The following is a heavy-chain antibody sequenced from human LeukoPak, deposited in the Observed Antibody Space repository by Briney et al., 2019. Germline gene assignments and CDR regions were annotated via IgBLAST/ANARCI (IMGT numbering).Heavy chain of an antibody. CDR2: IYTSGST. D-gene: IGHD6-19*01. Sequence: SETLCLTCTVSGGSISSYYWSWIRQPAGKGLEWIGRIYTSGSTNYNPSLKSRVTISVDKSKNQFSLKLSSVTAADTAVYYCARVYSSGWYSYWGQGTLVTVSS. J-gene: IGHJ4*02. V-gene: IGHV4-4*07. CDR3: ARVYSSGWYSY. CDR1: GGSISSYY.